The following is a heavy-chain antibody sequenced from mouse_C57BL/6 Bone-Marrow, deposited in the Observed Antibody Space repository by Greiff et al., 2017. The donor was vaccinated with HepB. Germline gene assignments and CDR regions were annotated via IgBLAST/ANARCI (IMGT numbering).Heavy chain of an antibody. Sequence: QVQLQQSGAELARPGASVKLSCKASGYTFTSCGISWVKQRTGQGLEWIGEIYPRSGNTYYNEKFKGKATLTADKSSSTAYMELRSLTSEDSAVYFCARKGDYEYFDVWGTGTTVTVSS. D-gene: IGHD2-4*01. V-gene: IGHV1-81*01. CDR1: GYTFTSCG. CDR2: IYPRSGNT. CDR3: ARKGDYEYFDV. J-gene: IGHJ1*03.